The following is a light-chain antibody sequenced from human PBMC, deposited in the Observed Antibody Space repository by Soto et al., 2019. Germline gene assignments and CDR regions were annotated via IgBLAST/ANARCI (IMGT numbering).Light chain of an antibody. Sequence: QSVLTQPPSASGTPGQRVTISCSGSSSNIGSNTVNWYQQLPGTPPKLLIYTNNQRPSGVPDRFSGSKSGTSASLAISGLQSEDEADYYCAAWDDSLNGGVFGGGTKLTVL. CDR2: TNN. CDR1: SSNIGSNT. V-gene: IGLV1-44*01. CDR3: AAWDDSLNGGV. J-gene: IGLJ2*01.